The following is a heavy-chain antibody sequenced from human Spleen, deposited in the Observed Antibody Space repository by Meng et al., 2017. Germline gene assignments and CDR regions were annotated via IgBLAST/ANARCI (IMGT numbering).Heavy chain of an antibody. V-gene: IGHV3-73*01. CDR2: IRSKTNNYAT. CDR3: TRSPPPGSGFINWFDP. Sequence: GGSLRLSCTASGFIFSGSAIHWVRQASGKGLEWVARIRSKTNNYATIYSASVKGRFTISRDDSKNTAYLQMNSLKTEDTAVYYCTRSPPPGSGFINWFDPWGQGTLVTVSS. D-gene: IGHD3-10*01. J-gene: IGHJ5*02. CDR1: GFIFSGSA.